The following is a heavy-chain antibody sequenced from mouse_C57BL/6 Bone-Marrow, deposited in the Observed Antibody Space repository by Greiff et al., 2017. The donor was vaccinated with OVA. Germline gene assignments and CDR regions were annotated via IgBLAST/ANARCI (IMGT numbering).Heavy chain of an antibody. V-gene: IGHV1-62-2*01. D-gene: IGHD1-1*01. CDR1: GYTFTEYT. Sequence: QVQLQQSGAELVKPGASVKLSCKACGYTFTEYTIHWVKQRSGQGLEWIGWFYPGSGSIKYNEKFKDKATLTADKSSSTVYMELSRLTSEDSAVYFCARHEDYYYGRSLAWFAYWGQGTLVTVSA. CDR2: FYPGSGSI. J-gene: IGHJ3*01. CDR3: ARHEDYYYGRSLAWFAY.